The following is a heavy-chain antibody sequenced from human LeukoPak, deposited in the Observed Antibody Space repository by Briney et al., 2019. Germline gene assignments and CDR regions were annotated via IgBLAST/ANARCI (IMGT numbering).Heavy chain of an antibody. J-gene: IGHJ4*02. D-gene: IGHD5-24*01. CDR2: IYPSDSDT. CDR1: GYNFTSYW. CDR3: ARRDGYNYWYYFDY. V-gene: IGHV5-51*01. Sequence: GESLKISCKGSGYNFTSYWIAWVRQMPGKGLEWMGIIYPSDSDTRYNPSFQGQVTISADKSTAYLQWSSLKASDTAMYYCARRDGYNYWYYFDYWGQGTLVTVSS.